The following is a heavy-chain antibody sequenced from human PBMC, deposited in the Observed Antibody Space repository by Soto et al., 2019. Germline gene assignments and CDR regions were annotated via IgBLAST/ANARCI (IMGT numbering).Heavy chain of an antibody. Sequence: QVQLVQSGAEVQKPGSSVKVSCKASGGTFSSYTISWVRQAPGQGLEWMGRIIPILGIANYAQKFQGRVTITADKSTSTAYMELSSLRSEDTAVYYCASGWGTGTTYRDYWGQGTLVTVSS. J-gene: IGHJ4*02. D-gene: IGHD1-1*01. V-gene: IGHV1-69*02. CDR3: ASGWGTGTTYRDY. CDR2: IIPILGIA. CDR1: GGTFSSYT.